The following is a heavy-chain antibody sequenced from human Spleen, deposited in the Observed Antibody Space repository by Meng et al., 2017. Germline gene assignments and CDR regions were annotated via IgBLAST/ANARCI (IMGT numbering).Heavy chain of an antibody. J-gene: IGHJ4*02. CDR3: AKALSGRGSYYNFDF. V-gene: IGHV3-23*01. Sequence: GESLKISCAASGFIFSSYAMSWVRQAPGKGLEWVSVISGNGGSTYYADSVKGRFTISRDNSRNTLYLQMNSLRAEDTAVYYCAKALSGRGSYYNFDFWGQGTLVTVSS. CDR1: GFIFSSYA. CDR2: ISGNGGST. D-gene: IGHD1-26*01.